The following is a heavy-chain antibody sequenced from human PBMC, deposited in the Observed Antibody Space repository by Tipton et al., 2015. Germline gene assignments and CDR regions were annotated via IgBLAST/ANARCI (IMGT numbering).Heavy chain of an antibody. Sequence: TLSLTCTVSGGSISSGDYYWNWIRQHPGKGLEWIGYIYYSGSTYYNPSLKSRVTISVDTSKNQFSLNLRSVTAADTAVYFCAKTHGAYDWYLDHWGQGTLVTVSS. D-gene: IGHD5-12*01. CDR2: IYYSGST. V-gene: IGHV4-31*03. CDR3: AKTHGAYDWYLDH. CDR1: GGSISSGDYY. J-gene: IGHJ4*02.